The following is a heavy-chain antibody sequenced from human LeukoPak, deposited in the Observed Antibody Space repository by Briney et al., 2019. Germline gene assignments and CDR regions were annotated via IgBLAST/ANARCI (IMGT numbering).Heavy chain of an antibody. J-gene: IGHJ4*02. V-gene: IGHV3-23*01. CDR3: ASPFLGVVVTNNFDY. D-gene: IGHD3-22*01. CDR2: ISGSGGST. Sequence: PGGSLRLSCAASGFTFSSYAVSWVRQAPGKGLEWVSVISGSGGSTYYADSVKGRFTISRDNSKNTLYLQMNSLRAEDTAVYYCASPFLGVVVTNNFDYWGQGTLVTVSS. CDR1: GFTFSSYA.